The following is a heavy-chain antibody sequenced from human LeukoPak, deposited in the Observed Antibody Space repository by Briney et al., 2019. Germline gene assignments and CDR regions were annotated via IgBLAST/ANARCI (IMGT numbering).Heavy chain of an antibody. CDR2: IYPGDSDT. J-gene: IGHJ4*02. D-gene: IGHD1-26*01. Sequence: GESLKISCKGSGYSFTSYWIGWVRQMPGKGLEWRGIIYPGDSDTKYSPSFQGQVTISADKSIRPAYLPWSSLKASDTAMYYCARLVGATDFDYWGQGTLVTVSS. V-gene: IGHV5-51*01. CDR1: GYSFTSYW. CDR3: ARLVGATDFDY.